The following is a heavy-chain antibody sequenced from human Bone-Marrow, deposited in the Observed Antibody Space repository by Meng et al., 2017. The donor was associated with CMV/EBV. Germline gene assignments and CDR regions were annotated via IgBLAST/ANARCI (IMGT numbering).Heavy chain of an antibody. J-gene: IGHJ1*01. D-gene: IGHD7-27*01. Sequence: ASVKVSCKASGYTFTNCFIHWVRQAPGQGLEWMARINPSGDSTTYAQKFQGRVTLTRDTSTTTASLELTSLTAEDTAVYYCARDAPADDKWGWGQGTLVTVSS. V-gene: IGHV1-46*01. CDR3: ARDAPADDKWG. CDR2: INPSGDST. CDR1: GYTFTNCF.